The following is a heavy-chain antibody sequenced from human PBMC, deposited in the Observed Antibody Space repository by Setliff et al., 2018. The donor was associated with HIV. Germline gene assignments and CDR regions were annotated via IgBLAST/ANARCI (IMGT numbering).Heavy chain of an antibody. CDR1: GGSISGHY. D-gene: IGHD1-26*01. CDR2: IFYSGST. Sequence: PSETLSLTCTVSGGSISGHYWSWVRQPPGKGLEWIGNIFYSGSTNNNPSLKSRVSISVDTSKNNFSLNLNSVTATDTAVYYCARGLKGGGYYFDYWGQGMLVTVSS. V-gene: IGHV4-59*11. CDR3: ARGLKGGGYYFDY. J-gene: IGHJ4*01.